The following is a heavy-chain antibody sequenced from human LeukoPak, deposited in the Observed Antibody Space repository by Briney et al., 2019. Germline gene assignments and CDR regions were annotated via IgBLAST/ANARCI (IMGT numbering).Heavy chain of an antibody. V-gene: IGHV3-21*01. J-gene: IGHJ4*02. CDR1: VFTFSSYS. CDR3: ARDGEYYDSSGYYSY. CDR2: ISSSSSYI. D-gene: IGHD3-22*01. Sequence: PGGSLRLSCAASVFTFSSYSMNGVRQAPGKGLEWVSSISSSSSYIYYADSVKGRFTISRENAKNSLYLQMNSLRAEDTAVYYCARDGEYYDSSGYYSYWGQGTLVTVSS.